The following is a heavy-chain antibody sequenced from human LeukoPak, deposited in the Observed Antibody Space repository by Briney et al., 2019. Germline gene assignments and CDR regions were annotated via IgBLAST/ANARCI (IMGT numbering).Heavy chain of an antibody. CDR3: GRGNGDTGY. CDR1: GGSISSYY. D-gene: IGHD4-17*01. Sequence: PSETLSLTCTVSGGSISSYYWSWIRQPPGKGLEWIGYIYYSGSTNYNPSLKSRVTISVDTSKDQFSLKLSSVTAADTAVYYCGRGNGDTGYWGQGTLVTVSS. J-gene: IGHJ4*02. CDR2: IYYSGST. V-gene: IGHV4-59*01.